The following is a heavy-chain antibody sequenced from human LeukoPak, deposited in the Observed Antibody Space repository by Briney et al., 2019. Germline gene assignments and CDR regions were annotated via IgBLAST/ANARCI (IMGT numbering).Heavy chain of an antibody. V-gene: IGHV3-74*01. CDR3: LAVYYYDYIDI. Sequence: GGSLRLSRAAPLFALSNYWLHWVRPAPGKGVVWVARINTHVSSTNYAHSLKGRFTISRDNAKKTLYLQMTSLSAEDTAVYYALAVYYYDYIDICGKGTTFTVSS. J-gene: IGHJ6*04. D-gene: IGHD3-22*01. CDR1: LFALSNYW. CDR2: INTHVSST.